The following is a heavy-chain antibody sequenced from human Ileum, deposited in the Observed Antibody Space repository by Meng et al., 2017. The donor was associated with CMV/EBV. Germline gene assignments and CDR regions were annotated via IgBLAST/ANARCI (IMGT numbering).Heavy chain of an antibody. J-gene: IGHJ6*01. Sequence: GESLKTPCTVSGFLFGGYWMSRVRQAPGKGLEWVAKINQDGSENYYVGSVEGRFTISRDNTKNSLYLQMNNLRAEDTAVYYCARDRRIYGMDVWGQGTTVTVSS. CDR2: INQDGSEN. CDR1: GFLFGGYW. CDR3: ARDRRIYGMDV. V-gene: IGHV3-7*01. D-gene: IGHD2-15*01.